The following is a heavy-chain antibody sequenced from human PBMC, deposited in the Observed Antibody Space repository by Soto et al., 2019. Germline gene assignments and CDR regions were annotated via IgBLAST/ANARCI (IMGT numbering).Heavy chain of an antibody. J-gene: IGHJ4*02. V-gene: IGHV3-21*01. Sequence: GGSLRLSCAASGFTFSSYSMNWVRQAPGKGLEWVSSISSSSSYIYYADSVKGRFTISRDNAKNSLYLQMNSLRAEDTAVYYCARDLGIYTAMVTYYFDYWGQGTLVTVSS. CDR2: ISSSSSYI. CDR3: ARDLGIYTAMVTYYFDY. CDR1: GFTFSSYS. D-gene: IGHD5-18*01.